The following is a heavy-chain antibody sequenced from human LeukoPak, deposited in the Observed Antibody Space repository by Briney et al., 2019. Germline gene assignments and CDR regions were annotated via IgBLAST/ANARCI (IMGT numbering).Heavy chain of an antibody. Sequence: SETLSLTCTVSGYSISSGYYWGWIRQPPGKGLEWIGYIYYSGSTNYNPSLKSRVTISVDTSKNQFSLKLSSVTAADTAVYYCARGGGGSTLDWFDPWGQGTLVTVSS. CDR1: GYSISSGYY. CDR2: IYYSGST. V-gene: IGHV4-61*01. CDR3: ARGGGGSTLDWFDP. D-gene: IGHD3-16*01. J-gene: IGHJ5*02.